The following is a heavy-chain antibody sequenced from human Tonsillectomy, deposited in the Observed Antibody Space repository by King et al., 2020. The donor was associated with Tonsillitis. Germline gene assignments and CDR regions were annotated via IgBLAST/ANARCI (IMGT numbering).Heavy chain of an antibody. V-gene: IGHV4-39*07. CDR2: IYYSGST. J-gene: IGHJ4*02. CDR1: GGSISSSDYY. D-gene: IGHD3-22*01. CDR3: ASPYYYDSSGFPGSVDY. Sequence: QLQESGPGLVKPSETLSLTCTVSGGSISSSDYYWGWIRQPPGKGLEWIGNIYYSGSTYYNPSLKSRVTISVDTSKNQFSLKLSSVTAADTAVYYCASPYYYDSSGFPGSVDYWGQGSLVTVSS.